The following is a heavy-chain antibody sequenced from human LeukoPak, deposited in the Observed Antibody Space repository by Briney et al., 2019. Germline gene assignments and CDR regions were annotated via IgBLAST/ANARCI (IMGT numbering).Heavy chain of an antibody. J-gene: IGHJ4*02. V-gene: IGHV1-46*01. Sequence: GASVKVSCKASGYTFTSYYMHWVRQAPGQGLEWMGIINPSGGSTSYAQKFQGRVIITRDTSTSTVYMELSSLRSEDTAVYYCARGYLYYYDSSGLFDYWGQGTLVTVSS. CDR3: ARGYLYYYDSSGLFDY. CDR2: INPSGGST. D-gene: IGHD3-22*01. CDR1: GYTFTSYY.